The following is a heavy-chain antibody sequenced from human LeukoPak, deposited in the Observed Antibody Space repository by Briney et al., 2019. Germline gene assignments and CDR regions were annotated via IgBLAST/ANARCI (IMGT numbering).Heavy chain of an antibody. CDR1: GFTFSSYA. CDR2: ISGSGGST. J-gene: IGHJ6*03. Sequence: PGGSLRLSCAASGFTFSSYAMSWVRQAPGKGLEWVSAISGSGGSTYYADSVKGRFTISRDNSKNTLYLQMNSLRAEDTAVYYCARGSGLRFLDPNYYYYMDVWGKGTTVTVSS. V-gene: IGHV3-23*01. D-gene: IGHD3-3*01. CDR3: ARGSGLRFLDPNYYYYMDV.